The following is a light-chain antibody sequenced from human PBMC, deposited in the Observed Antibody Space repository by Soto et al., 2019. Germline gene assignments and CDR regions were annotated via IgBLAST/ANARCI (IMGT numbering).Light chain of an antibody. CDR1: QNITNN. CDR3: QQSYSTPRT. J-gene: IGKJ1*01. CDR2: HAS. Sequence: DIQMTQSPSSLSASIGDRVTITCQASQNITNNLSWYQQKPGKAPNLLIYHASKLAKGVTSRFSGSGSGTDFTLTISSLQPEDFATYYCQQSYSTPRTFGQGTKVDNK. V-gene: IGKV1-39*01.